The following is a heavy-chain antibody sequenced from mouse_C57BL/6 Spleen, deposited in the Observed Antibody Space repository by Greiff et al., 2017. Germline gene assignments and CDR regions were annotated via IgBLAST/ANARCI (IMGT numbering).Heavy chain of an antibody. CDR2: IWSGGST. CDR1: GFSLTSYG. J-gene: IGHJ4*01. CDR3: ARNGGAMDY. V-gene: IGHV2-2*01. Sequence: MKLMESGPGLVQPSQSLSITCTVSGFSLTSYGVHWVRQSPGKGLEWLGVIWSGGSTDYNAAFISRLSISKDNSKSHVFFKMNSLQADDTAIYYCARNGGAMDYWGQGTSVTVSS.